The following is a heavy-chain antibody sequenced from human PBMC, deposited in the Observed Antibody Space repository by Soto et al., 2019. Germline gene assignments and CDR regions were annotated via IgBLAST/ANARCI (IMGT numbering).Heavy chain of an antibody. CDR3: ARGGMGYCSRASGPAADSFAP. D-gene: IGHD2-2*01. V-gene: IGHV1-46*01. CDR1: GCTCTSYY. CDR2: SNPSGGST. J-gene: IGHJ5*02. Sequence: AAAKDSWKAAGCTCTSYYMHWGRQAPGQGLEWMGISNPSGGSTSYSQKFQGRVTMTRDTSTSTVYMELSSLRYEETTVYYGARGGMGYCSRASGPAADSFAPWGQGTLLTVSS.